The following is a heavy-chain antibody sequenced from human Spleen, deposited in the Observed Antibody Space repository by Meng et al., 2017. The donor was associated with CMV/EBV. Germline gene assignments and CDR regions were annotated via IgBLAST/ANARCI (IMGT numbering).Heavy chain of an antibody. J-gene: IGHJ5*02. V-gene: IGHV1-2*02. D-gene: IGHD6-6*01. CDR3: ARDSLEYSTSGGWFDP. CDR1: GYTFTGYY. CDR2: INPNSGGT. Sequence: ASVKVSCKASGYTFTGYYMHWVRQAPGQGLEWTGWINPNSGGTNYAQKFQGRVTMTRDTSISTAYMELSRLRSDDTAVYYCARDSLEYSTSGGWFDPWGQGTLVTVSS.